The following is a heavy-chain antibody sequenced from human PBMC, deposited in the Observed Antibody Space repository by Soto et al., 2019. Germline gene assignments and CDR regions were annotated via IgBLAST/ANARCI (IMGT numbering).Heavy chain of an antibody. CDR1: GGSLTGYY. V-gene: IGHV4-34*01. J-gene: IGHJ4*02. D-gene: IGHD5-12*01. CDR2: IKDGGST. CDR3: ARGQEGLVATH. Sequence: QVQLQQWGAGLLKPSETLSLTCAVNGGSLTGYYWSWIRQPPGKGLEWIGEIKDGGSTNYSPSLKGGATRSSDKSNHQFSLKLNSVTAADTAVYYCARGQEGLVATHWDQGALVTVSS.